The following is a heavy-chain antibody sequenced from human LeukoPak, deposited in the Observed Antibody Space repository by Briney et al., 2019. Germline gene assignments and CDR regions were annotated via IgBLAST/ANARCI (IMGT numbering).Heavy chain of an antibody. Sequence: ATVKVSCKASGYTFTGYYMHWVRQAPGQGLEWMGWINPNSGGTNYAQKFQGRVTMTRDTSISTAYMELSRLRSDDTAVYYCASRRDVDTAMVAFDYWGQGTQVTVSS. J-gene: IGHJ4*02. CDR2: INPNSGGT. V-gene: IGHV1-2*02. CDR3: ASRRDVDTAMVAFDY. CDR1: GYTFTGYY. D-gene: IGHD5-18*01.